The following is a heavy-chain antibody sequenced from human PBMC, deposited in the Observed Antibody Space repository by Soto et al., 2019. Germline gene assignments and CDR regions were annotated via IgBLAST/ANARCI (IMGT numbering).Heavy chain of an antibody. J-gene: IGHJ4*02. CDR3: ARHGAYYDSSGYPYYYFDY. CDR2: IFWNDEK. V-gene: IGHV2-26*01. Sequence: QVTLKESGPVLVKPTETLTLTCTVSGFSLSYARVGVSWIRQPPGEALEWLAHIFWNDEKSYSTSLKSRLTISKDTYKSQVVLAMTNMDPVDTATYYCARHGAYYDSSGYPYYYFDYWGQGILVTVSS. CDR1: GFSLSYARVG. D-gene: IGHD3-22*01.